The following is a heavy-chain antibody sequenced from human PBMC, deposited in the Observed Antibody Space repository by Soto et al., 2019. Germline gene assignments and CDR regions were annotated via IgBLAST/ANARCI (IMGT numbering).Heavy chain of an antibody. V-gene: IGHV1-18*01. CDR1: GYTFTNYD. Sequence: QVHLVQSGAEVKKPGASVKVSCKASGYTFTNYDINWVRQAPGKGLEWMGWISTYTGNTNYAQKLLGRVTMTTDTSARTAYMELRSLRSDDTAVYYCARGDYYGSGRPTPGGIDVWGQGTTDTVSS. D-gene: IGHD3-10*01. CDR3: ARGDYYGSGRPTPGGIDV. J-gene: IGHJ6*02. CDR2: ISTYTGNT.